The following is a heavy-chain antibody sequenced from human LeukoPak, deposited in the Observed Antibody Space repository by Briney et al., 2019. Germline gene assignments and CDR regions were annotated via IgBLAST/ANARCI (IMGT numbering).Heavy chain of an antibody. J-gene: IGHJ4*02. CDR3: ARLGSYYYDSSGYYYEGYFFDY. D-gene: IGHD3-22*01. CDR2: IYYSGST. CDR1: GGSISSYY. V-gene: IGHV4-59*08. Sequence: SETLSLTCTVSGGSISSYYWSWIRQPPGKGPEWLGYIYYSGSTNYNPSLKSRVTISVDTSKNQFSLKLSSVTAADTAVYYCARLGSYYYDSSGYYYEGYFFDYWGQGTLVTVSS.